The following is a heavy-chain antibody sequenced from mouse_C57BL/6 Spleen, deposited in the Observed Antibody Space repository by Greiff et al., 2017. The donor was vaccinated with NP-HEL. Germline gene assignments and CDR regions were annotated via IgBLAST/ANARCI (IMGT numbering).Heavy chain of an antibody. CDR2: IHPHSGST. J-gene: IGHJ2*01. D-gene: IGHD2-1*01. Sequence: QVQLQQPGAELVKPGASVKLSCKASGYTFTSYWMHWVKQRPGQGLEWIGMIHPHSGSTTYNEKFKSKATLTVDKSSSTAYMQLSSLTSEDSAVYYCASDYGNYDDLDYWGQGTTLTVSS. CDR1: GYTFTSYW. CDR3: ASDYGNYDDLDY. V-gene: IGHV1-64*01.